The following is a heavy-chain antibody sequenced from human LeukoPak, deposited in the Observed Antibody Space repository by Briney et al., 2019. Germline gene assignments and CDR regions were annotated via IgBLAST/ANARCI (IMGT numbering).Heavy chain of an antibody. CDR3: AKAHTPYCTNGVCYIDY. CDR1: GFTFSDYY. Sequence: GGSLRLSCAASGFTFSDYYMSWIRQAPGKGLEWVSYISSSGSTIYYADSVKGRFTISRDNAKNSLYLQMNSLRAEDTALYYCAKAHTPYCTNGVCYIDYWGQGTLVTVSS. J-gene: IGHJ4*02. CDR2: ISSSGSTI. D-gene: IGHD2-8*01. V-gene: IGHV3-11*01.